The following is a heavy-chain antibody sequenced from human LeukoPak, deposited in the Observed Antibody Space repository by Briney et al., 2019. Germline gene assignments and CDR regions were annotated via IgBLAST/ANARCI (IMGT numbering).Heavy chain of an antibody. D-gene: IGHD3-22*01. CDR2: IIPIFGTA. CDR3: ARIPGEGYYDSSGYWGAFDI. V-gene: IGHV1-69*05. Sequence: GASVKVSCKASGGTFSSYAISWVRQAPGQGLEWMGGIIPIFGTANYAQKFQGRVTITTDESTSTAYMELSSLRSEDTAVYYCARIPGEGYYDSSGYWGAFDIWGQGTMVTVSS. J-gene: IGHJ3*02. CDR1: GGTFSSYA.